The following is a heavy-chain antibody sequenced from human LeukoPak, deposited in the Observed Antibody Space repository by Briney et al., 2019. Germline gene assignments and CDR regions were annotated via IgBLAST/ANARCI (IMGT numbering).Heavy chain of an antibody. Sequence: GGSLRLSCEASGFSFNNYVMSWVRQAPGKGLEWVSAISGTGGGIYYADSVKGRFTISRDNSKNTLFLQMNSLRAGDTAVYYCAKRVFAATIWSAFDIWGLGTRVTVSS. CDR1: GFSFNNYV. V-gene: IGHV3-23*01. D-gene: IGHD5-24*01. J-gene: IGHJ3*02. CDR3: AKRVFAATIWSAFDI. CDR2: ISGTGGGI.